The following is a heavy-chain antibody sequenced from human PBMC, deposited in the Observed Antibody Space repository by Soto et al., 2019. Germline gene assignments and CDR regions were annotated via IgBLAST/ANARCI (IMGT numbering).Heavy chain of an antibody. CDR1: GFAFSSYG. J-gene: IGHJ4*02. CDR3: AKVVPIGSDY. D-gene: IGHD3-10*01. CDR2: ISYDGGNK. Sequence: GGSLRLSCAVSGFAFSSYGMHWVRQAPGKGLEWVAVISYDGGNKYYSDSVKGRFTISRDNSKNTVYLQMNNLRAEDTVVYYCAKVVPIGSDYWGQGTLVTVSS. V-gene: IGHV3-30*18.